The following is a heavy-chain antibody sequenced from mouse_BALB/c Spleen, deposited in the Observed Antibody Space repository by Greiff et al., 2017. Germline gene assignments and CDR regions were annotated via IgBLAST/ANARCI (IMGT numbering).Heavy chain of an antibody. Sequence: EVQLVESGPGLVKPSQSLSLTCSVTGYSITSGYYWNWIRQFPGNKLEWMGYISYDGSNNYNPSLKNRISITRDTSKNQFFLKLNSVTTEDTATYYCARVGDYYGSFYFDYWGQGTTLTVSS. V-gene: IGHV3-6*02. CDR3: ARVGDYYGSFYFDY. J-gene: IGHJ2*01. CDR1: GYSITSGYY. D-gene: IGHD1-1*01. CDR2: ISYDGSN.